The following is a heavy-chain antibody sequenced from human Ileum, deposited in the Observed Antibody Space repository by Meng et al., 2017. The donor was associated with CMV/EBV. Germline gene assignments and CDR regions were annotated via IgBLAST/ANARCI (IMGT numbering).Heavy chain of an antibody. CDR1: GFSLSTSGVG. D-gene: IGHD1-26*01. J-gene: IGHJ5*02. V-gene: IGHV2-70*01. CDR2: IDWNDDK. CDR3: ARINIVEATGFDP. Sequence: SGPTLVKPTQTLTLTCTFSGFSLSTSGVGVGWIRQPPGKALEWLALIDWNDDKFYITSLKTRLTISKDTSKNQVVLTMTNMDPADTATYYCARINIVEATGFDPWGQGALVTVSS.